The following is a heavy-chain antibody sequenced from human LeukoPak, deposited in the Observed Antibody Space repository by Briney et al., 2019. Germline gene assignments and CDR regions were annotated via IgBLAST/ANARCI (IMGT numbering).Heavy chain of an antibody. CDR3: ARDRDIVATADFDAFDI. CDR1: GYTFTSYG. V-gene: IGHV1-69*13. J-gene: IGHJ3*02. Sequence: GASVKVSCKASGYTFTSYGISWVRQAPGQGLEWMGGIIPIFGTANYAQKFQGRVTITADESTSTAYMELSSLRSEDTAVYYCARDRDIVATADFDAFDIWGQGTMVTVSS. D-gene: IGHD5-12*01. CDR2: IIPIFGTA.